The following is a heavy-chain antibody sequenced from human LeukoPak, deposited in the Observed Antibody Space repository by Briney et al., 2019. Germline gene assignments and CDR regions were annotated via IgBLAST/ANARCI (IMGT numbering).Heavy chain of an antibody. J-gene: IGHJ3*02. Sequence: GRSLRLSCAASGFTFSSYGMHWVRQAPGKGLEWVTLMWYDGRNRYYADSVKGRFTISRDNSKNTVYLQMNSLRGEDTAVYYCARVGDMEAFDIWGQGTRVTVSS. V-gene: IGHV3-33*01. D-gene: IGHD3-16*01. CDR2: MWYDGRNR. CDR3: ARVGDMEAFDI. CDR1: GFTFSSYG.